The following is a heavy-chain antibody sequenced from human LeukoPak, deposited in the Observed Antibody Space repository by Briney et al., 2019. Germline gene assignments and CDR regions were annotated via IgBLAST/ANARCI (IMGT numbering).Heavy chain of an antibody. CDR3: ARGRGSSARLGYSYFYIDV. CDR2: IIPIFGTA. Sequence: SVKVSCKASGGTFSSYAISWVRQAPGQGLEWMGGIIPIFGTANYAQKFQGRVTITADKSTSTAYMELSSLRSEDTAVYYCARGRGSSARLGYSYFYIDVWGKRTTVTVSS. J-gene: IGHJ6*03. V-gene: IGHV1-69*06. D-gene: IGHD1-26*01. CDR1: GGTFSSYA.